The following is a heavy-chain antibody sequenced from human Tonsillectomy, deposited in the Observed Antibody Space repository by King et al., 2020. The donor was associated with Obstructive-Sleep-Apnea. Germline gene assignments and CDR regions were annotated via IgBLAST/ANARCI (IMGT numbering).Heavy chain of an antibody. Sequence: VQLVESGGGLVKPGGSLRLSCAASGFTFSSYSMNWVRQASGKGLEWVSSISSSSSYIYYADSVKGRFTISRDNAKNSLYLQMNSLRAEDTAVYYCARDSSYTATFDYWGQGTLVTVSS. D-gene: IGHD5-18*01. CDR1: GFTFSSYS. CDR3: ARDSSYTATFDY. J-gene: IGHJ4*02. V-gene: IGHV3-21*01. CDR2: ISSSSSYI.